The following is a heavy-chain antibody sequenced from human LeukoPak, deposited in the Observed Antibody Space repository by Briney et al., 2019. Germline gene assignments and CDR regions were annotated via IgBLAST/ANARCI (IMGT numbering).Heavy chain of an antibody. V-gene: IGHV3-23*01. CDR2: ISGSGGST. CDR3: AEAYYYDSSGYYEIDY. J-gene: IGHJ4*02. CDR1: GFTFSSYA. D-gene: IGHD3-22*01. Sequence: PGGSLRLSCAASGFTFSSYAMSWVRQAPGKGLEWVSAISGSGGSTYYADSVKGRFTISRDNSKNTLYLQMNSLRAEDTAVYYCAEAYYYDSSGYYEIDYWGQGTLVTVSS.